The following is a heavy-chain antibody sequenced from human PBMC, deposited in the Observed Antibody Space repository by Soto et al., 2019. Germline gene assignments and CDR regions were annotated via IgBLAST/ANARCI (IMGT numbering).Heavy chain of an antibody. CDR1: GYTFTSYD. D-gene: IGHD3-22*01. CDR2: MNPNSGET. V-gene: IGHV1-8*01. J-gene: IGHJ4*02. Sequence: ASVKVSCKASGYTFTSYDINWVRQATGQGREWMGWMNPNSGETIYAQKFQGRVTMTEDTSTDTAYMELSSLRSEDTAVYYCATPRSYDSSGYYYPPFDYWGQGTLVTVSS. CDR3: ATPRSYDSSGYYYPPFDY.